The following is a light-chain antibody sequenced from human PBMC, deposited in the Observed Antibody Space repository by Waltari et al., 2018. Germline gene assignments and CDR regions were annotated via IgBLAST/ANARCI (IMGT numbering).Light chain of an antibody. CDR2: KAS. Sequence: DIQVTQSPSTLSASVGDRVTITCRASQSIVVWLAWYQQKPGKAPRLLIYKASYLESGVPSRFSGSASGTAFTLTISSLQPEDFATYYCLQDYNYPWTFGQGTKVEIK. CDR3: LQDYNYPWT. V-gene: IGKV1-5*03. CDR1: QSIVVW. J-gene: IGKJ1*01.